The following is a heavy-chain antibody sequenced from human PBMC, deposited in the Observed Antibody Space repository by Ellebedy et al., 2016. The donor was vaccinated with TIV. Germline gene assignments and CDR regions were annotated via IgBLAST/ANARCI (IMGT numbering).Heavy chain of an antibody. D-gene: IGHD2/OR15-2a*01. V-gene: IGHV3-30*02. CDR2: MFSGGGGK. J-gene: IGHJ4*02. CDR3: AKNRQFYANFATLDY. CDR1: GFTFSTYG. Sequence: GESLKISXAASGFTFSTYGMHWVRQAPGRGLEWVSVMFSGGGGKSYGDSVKGRFTISRDNSKNTLYLQMNNLRPEDTAVYYCAKNRQFYANFATLDYWGQGILVTVSS.